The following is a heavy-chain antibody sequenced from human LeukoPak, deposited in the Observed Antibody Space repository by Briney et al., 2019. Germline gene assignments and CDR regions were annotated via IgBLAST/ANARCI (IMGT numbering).Heavy chain of an antibody. CDR1: GGSFSGYY. CDR2: INHSGST. D-gene: IGHD4-17*01. J-gene: IGHJ6*03. Sequence: PSETLSLTCAVYGGSFSGYYWIWIRQPPGKGLEWIGEINHSGSTNYNPSLKSRVTISVDTSKNQFSLKLSSVTAADTAVYYCAREPRATMTTVTSGGYYYMDVWGKGTTVTVSS. CDR3: AREPRATMTTVTSGGYYYMDV. V-gene: IGHV4-34*01.